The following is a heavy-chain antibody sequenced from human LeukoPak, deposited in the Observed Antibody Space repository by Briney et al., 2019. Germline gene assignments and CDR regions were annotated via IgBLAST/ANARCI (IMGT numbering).Heavy chain of an antibody. V-gene: IGHV3-66*02. CDR3: ARDRAPGVYDFWSGNYMDV. D-gene: IGHD3-3*01. CDR1: GFTVNSNY. Sequence: GGSLRLSCAASGFTVNSNYMSWVRQAPGKGLEWVSVIYSGGSTYYADSVKGRFTISRDNSKNTLYLQMNSLRAEDTAVYYCARDRAPGVYDFWSGNYMDVWGKGTTVTVS. J-gene: IGHJ6*03. CDR2: IYSGGST.